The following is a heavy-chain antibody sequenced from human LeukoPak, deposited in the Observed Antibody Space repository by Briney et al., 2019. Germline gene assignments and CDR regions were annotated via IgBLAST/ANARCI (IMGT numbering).Heavy chain of an antibody. Sequence: GGSLRLSCAASGFTFSSYAMHWVRQAPGKGLEWVSSISSSSSYIYYADSVKGRFTISRDNAKNSLYLQMNSLRVEDTAVYYCARDRGYSTFDYWGQGTLVTVSS. CDR1: GFTFSSYA. D-gene: IGHD3-22*01. CDR2: ISSSSSYI. V-gene: IGHV3-21*01. CDR3: ARDRGYSTFDY. J-gene: IGHJ4*02.